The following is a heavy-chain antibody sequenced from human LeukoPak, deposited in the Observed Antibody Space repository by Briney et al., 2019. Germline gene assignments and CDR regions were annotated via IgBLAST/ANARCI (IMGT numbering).Heavy chain of an antibody. D-gene: IGHD4-23*01. J-gene: IGHJ4*02. CDR1: GFTFSSYS. V-gene: IGHV3-21*01. CDR3: ARGEHYGGNKSDY. Sequence: GGSLRLSCAASGFTFSSYSMNWVRQAPGKGLEWVSSISSSSSYIYYADSVKGRFTISRDNAKNSPYLQMNSLRAEDTAVYYCARGEHYGGNKSDYWGQGTLVTVSS. CDR2: ISSSSSYI.